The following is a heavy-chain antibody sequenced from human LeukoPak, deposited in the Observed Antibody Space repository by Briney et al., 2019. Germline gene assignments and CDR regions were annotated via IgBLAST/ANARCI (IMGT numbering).Heavy chain of an antibody. J-gene: IGHJ4*02. Sequence: GGSLRLSCAASGFTFSSYAMSWVRQAPGKGLGWVSAISGSGGSTYYADSVKGRFTISRDNSKNTLYLQMNSLRAEDTAVYYCAKFYYGDRKNADYWGQGTLVTVSS. CDR3: AKFYYGDRKNADY. CDR1: GFTFSSYA. CDR2: ISGSGGST. V-gene: IGHV3-23*01. D-gene: IGHD4-17*01.